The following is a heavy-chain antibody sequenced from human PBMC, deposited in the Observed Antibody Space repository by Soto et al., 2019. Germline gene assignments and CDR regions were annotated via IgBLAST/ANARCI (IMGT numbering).Heavy chain of an antibody. J-gene: IGHJ6*02. CDR1: GGSIDTYTDY. CDR3: ARMSPYYYVGMDV. CDR2: IFYSGST. V-gene: IGHV4-39*07. D-gene: IGHD3-10*02. Sequence: PSETLSLTCSVSGGSIDTYTDYWGWIRQPPGKGLEWIGSIFYSGSTYYNPSLKSRVTISVDTSKNQFSLKLSSVTAADTAVYYCARMSPYYYVGMDVWGQGTTVTVSS.